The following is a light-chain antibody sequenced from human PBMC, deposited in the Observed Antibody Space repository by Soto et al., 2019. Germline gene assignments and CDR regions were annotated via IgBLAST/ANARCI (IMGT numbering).Light chain of an antibody. CDR1: QSVRSRY. CDR2: GSS. V-gene: IGKV3-20*01. Sequence: EIVLTQSPGTLSLSPGERATLSCRASQSVRSRYLAWYQHKPDQAPRLLIYGSSSRAGVIPDRISGSGSGTDFPLTSSLLAAEDVAVYYWQQYGRSPFTFGPGTKVDI. CDR3: QQYGRSPFT. J-gene: IGKJ3*01.